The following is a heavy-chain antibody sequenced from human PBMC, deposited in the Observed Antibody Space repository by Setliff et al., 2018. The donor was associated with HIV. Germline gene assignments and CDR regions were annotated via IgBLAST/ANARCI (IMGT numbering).Heavy chain of an antibody. J-gene: IGHJ4*02. CDR2: ISSSDDDT. Sequence: GGSLRLSCTASGFSFRNFGMTWVRQAPGKGLEGVPSISSSDDDTHYADSLRGRFTVSRDNAKSALYLQMNNLSVDDTAVYYCVRDSAASVWVGATVYYFDFRGQGIQVTVSS. V-gene: IGHV3-21*01. D-gene: IGHD1-26*01. CDR1: GFSFRNFG. CDR3: VRDSAASVWVGATVYYFDF.